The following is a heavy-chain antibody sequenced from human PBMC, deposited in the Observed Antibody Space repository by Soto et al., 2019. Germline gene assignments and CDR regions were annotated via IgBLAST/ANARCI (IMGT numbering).Heavy chain of an antibody. D-gene: IGHD2-15*01. CDR3: ARDWCTGDSCYSRFDS. CDR1: GFPFSSYG. CDR2: IWYDGSNK. Sequence: AGGSLRLSCAASGFPFSSYGMHWVRQAPGKGLEGVAVIWYDGSNKYYLDSVKGRFTISRDNSKNKLYLQMNSLRAEDTAVYYCARDWCTGDSCYSRFDSWGQGTMVTVSS. J-gene: IGHJ3*02. V-gene: IGHV3-33*01.